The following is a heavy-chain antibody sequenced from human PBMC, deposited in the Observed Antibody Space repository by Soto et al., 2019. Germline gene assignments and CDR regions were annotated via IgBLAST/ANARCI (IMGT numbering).Heavy chain of an antibody. Sequence: SVKVSCKASGGTFSRYAFSWVRQAPGQGLEWMGGIVPIYGTRGFAQKFQGRLTITADEPTRTAYMELSSLRSEDTAVYYCARDPDYYGSGSHYYYGMGVWGQGTTVTVSS. V-gene: IGHV1-69*13. CDR1: GGTFSRYA. CDR2: IVPIYGTR. J-gene: IGHJ6*02. CDR3: ARDPDYYGSGSHYYYGMGV. D-gene: IGHD3-10*01.